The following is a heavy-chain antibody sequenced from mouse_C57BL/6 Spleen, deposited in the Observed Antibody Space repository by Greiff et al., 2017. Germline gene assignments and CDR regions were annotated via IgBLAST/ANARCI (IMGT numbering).Heavy chain of an antibody. D-gene: IGHD1-1*01. CDR1: GYTFTSYW. CDR3: ARSVTTVVNCFDY. Sequence: VQLQQPGAELVMPGASVKLSCKASGYTFTSYWMHWVKQRPGQGLEWIGEIDPSDSYTNYNQKFKGKSTLTVDKSSSTAYMQLSSLTSEDSAVYYCARSVTTVVNCFDYWGQGTTLTVSA. CDR2: IDPSDSYT. V-gene: IGHV1-69*01. J-gene: IGHJ2*01.